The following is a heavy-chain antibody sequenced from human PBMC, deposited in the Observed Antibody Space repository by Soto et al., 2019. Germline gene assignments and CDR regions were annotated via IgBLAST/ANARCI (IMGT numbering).Heavy chain of an antibody. CDR2: INHSGST. CDR1: GGSISSSNY. CDR3: ARSKDFWSGYYYYFDY. V-gene: IGHV4-4*02. J-gene: IGHJ4*02. D-gene: IGHD3-3*01. Sequence: SETLSLTCAVSGGSISSSNYWSWIRQPPGKGLEWIGEINHSGSTNYNPSLKSRVTISVDTSKNQFSLKLSSVTAADTAVYYCARSKDFWSGYYYYFDYWGQGTLVTVSS.